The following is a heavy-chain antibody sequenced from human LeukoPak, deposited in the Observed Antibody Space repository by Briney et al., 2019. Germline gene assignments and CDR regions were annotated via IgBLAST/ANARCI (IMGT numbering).Heavy chain of an antibody. CDR3: AKEGRLEPPDY. Sequence: GGSLRLSCAASGLTFSNCAMSWVRQAPGEGLEWISAMSGSGDKTHYADSVKGRFTISRDNSKNTLYLQMNSLTAEDTAVYYCAKEGRLEPPDYWGQGTLVTVSS. CDR1: GLTFSNCA. CDR2: MSGSGDKT. D-gene: IGHD1-14*01. V-gene: IGHV3-23*01. J-gene: IGHJ4*02.